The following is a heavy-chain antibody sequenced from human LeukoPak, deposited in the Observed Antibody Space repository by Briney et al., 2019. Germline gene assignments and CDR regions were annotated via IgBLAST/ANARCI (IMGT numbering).Heavy chain of an antibody. CDR3: ARLRGAMTPVTSDFDY. CDR2: GLYSGSA. V-gene: IGHV4-39*01. Sequence: SETLSLTCTVSGGSISGSSYYWAWIRQPPGKGLEWIGSGLYSGSAYYNPSLKIRVTISVDTSKNQFSLNLSSVTAADTAVYYCARLRGAMTPVTSDFDYWGQGTLVTVSS. J-gene: IGHJ4*02. CDR1: GGSISGSSYY. D-gene: IGHD4-17*01.